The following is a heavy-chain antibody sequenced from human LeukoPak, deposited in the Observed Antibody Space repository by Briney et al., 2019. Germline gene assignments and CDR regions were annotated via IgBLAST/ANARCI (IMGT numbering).Heavy chain of an antibody. CDR3: ARRAILTGSDY. D-gene: IGHD3-9*01. CDR2: IYYSGST. CDR1: GGSISSSSYY. J-gene: IGHJ4*02. V-gene: IGHV4-39*01. Sequence: SETLSLTCTVSGGSISSSSYYWGWIRQPPGKGLEWIGSIYYSGSTYYNPSLKSRVTISVDTSKNQFSLKLSSVTAADTAVYYCARRAILTGSDYWGQGTLVTVSS.